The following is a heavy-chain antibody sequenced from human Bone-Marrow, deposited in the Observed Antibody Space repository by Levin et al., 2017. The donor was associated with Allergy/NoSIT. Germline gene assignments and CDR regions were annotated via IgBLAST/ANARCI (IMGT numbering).Heavy chain of an antibody. J-gene: IGHJ4*02. V-gene: IGHV4-31*03. D-gene: IGHD1-14*01. Sequence: PSETLSLTCTVSGVSISDGGYYWSWIRQHPGKGLDYIGHITHSGTTYYKPSLRSRLSISVDTSKNQFSLEFTSVTPADTAVYYCAREWDANAGSNIEYWGQGTLVTVSS. CDR2: ITHSGTT. CDR3: AREWDANAGSNIEY. CDR1: GVSISDGGYY.